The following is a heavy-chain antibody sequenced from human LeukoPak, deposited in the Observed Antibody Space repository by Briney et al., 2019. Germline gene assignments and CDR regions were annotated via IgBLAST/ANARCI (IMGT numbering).Heavy chain of an antibody. CDR2: IFHTGST. CDR1: GDSISSGAYS. V-gene: IGHV4-30-2*01. D-gene: IGHD3-10*01. Sequence: SQTLSLTCVVFGDSISSGAYSWSWIRQPPGKGLEWIGYIFHTGSTFYNPSLKSRVTITVDNSKNQFSLRLSSVTAADTAVYYCARELWFANAPGSWLDPWGQGTLVNVSS. J-gene: IGHJ5*02. CDR3: ARELWFANAPGSWLDP.